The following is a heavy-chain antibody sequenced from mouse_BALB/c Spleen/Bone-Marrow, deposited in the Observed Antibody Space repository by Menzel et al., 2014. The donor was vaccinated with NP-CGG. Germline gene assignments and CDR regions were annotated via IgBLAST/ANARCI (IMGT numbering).Heavy chain of an antibody. D-gene: IGHD2-14*01. V-gene: IGHV10-1*02. CDR1: GFTFNIYA. J-gene: IGHJ2*01. CDR2: IRSKSKNYET. CDR3: VRGDCRYLYFDY. Sequence: EVMLVESGGGLVQPKGSLKLSCAASGFTFNIYAMNWVRQAPGKGLEWVARIRSKSKNYETYYADSVKDRFIISRDDSQTMFYLQMNNLKTEDTAIYYCVRGDCRYLYFDYWGQGTTLTVSS.